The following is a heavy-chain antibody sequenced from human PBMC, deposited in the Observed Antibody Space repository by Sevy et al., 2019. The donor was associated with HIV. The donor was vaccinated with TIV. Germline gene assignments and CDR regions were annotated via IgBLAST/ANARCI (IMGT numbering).Heavy chain of an antibody. CDR2: ISGSGGST. CDR1: GFTFISYA. V-gene: IGHV3-23*01. CDR3: AKVEAAAGTFDY. J-gene: IGHJ4*02. D-gene: IGHD6-13*01. Sequence: GGSLRLSCAASGFTFISYAMSWVRQAPGKGLEWVSAISGSGGSTYYEESVKGRFTISRDNSKNTLYLQMNSLRAEDTAVYYCAKVEAAAGTFDYWGQGTLVTVSS.